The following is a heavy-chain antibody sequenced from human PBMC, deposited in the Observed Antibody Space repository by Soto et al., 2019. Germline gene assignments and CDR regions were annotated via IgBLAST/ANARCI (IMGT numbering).Heavy chain of an antibody. Sequence: GGSLRLSCATPGFTVSSNYMSWVRPAPGKGLEWVSVIYSGGSTYYADSVKGRFTISRDNSKNTLYLQMNSLRAEDTAVYYCARKGYSGYGALSYWGQGTLVTVSS. D-gene: IGHD5-12*01. J-gene: IGHJ4*02. CDR3: ARKGYSGYGALSY. CDR2: IYSGGST. CDR1: GFTVSSNY. V-gene: IGHV3-66*01.